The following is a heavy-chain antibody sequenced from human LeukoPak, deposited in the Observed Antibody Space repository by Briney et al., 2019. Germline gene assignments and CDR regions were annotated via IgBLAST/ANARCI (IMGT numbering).Heavy chain of an antibody. Sequence: GGSLRLSCAASGFTFSSYGMHWVRQAPGKGLEWLAFIRYDGSNKYYADSVKGRFTISRDNSKNTLYLQMNSLRAEDTAVYYCAKDDGSSTSWAFDYWGQGTLVTVSS. CDR1: GFTFSSYG. CDR3: AKDDGSSTSWAFDY. CDR2: IRYDGSNK. J-gene: IGHJ4*02. D-gene: IGHD2-2*01. V-gene: IGHV3-30*02.